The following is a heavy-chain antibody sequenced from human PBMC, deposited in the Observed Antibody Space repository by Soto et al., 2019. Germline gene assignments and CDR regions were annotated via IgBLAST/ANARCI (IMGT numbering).Heavy chain of an antibody. CDR1: GGSISSGGYY. CDR2: IYYSGST. V-gene: IGHV4-31*03. J-gene: IGHJ6*02. CDR3: ARDLDSSSFESDGMDV. Sequence: QVQLQESGPGLVKPSQTLSLTCTVSGGSISSGGYYWSWIRQHPGKGLEWIGYIYYSGSTYYNPSHKSRVTISVDTSKNQFSLKLRSVTAADTAVYYCARDLDSSSFESDGMDVWGQGTTVTVSS. D-gene: IGHD6-6*01.